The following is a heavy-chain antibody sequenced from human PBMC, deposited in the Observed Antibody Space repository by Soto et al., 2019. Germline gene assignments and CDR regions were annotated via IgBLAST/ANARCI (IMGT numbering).Heavy chain of an antibody. D-gene: IGHD3-10*01. CDR3: ARAYGAGSFDF. J-gene: IGHJ5*01. CDR1: GYTFRSYD. V-gene: IGHV1-8*01. Sequence: QVQLVQSGAEVKKPGASVKVSCTASGYTFRSYDIHWVRQATGQGLEWMGWVNPNTRTTGYAQRFQGRVTMTTVISKSTAHMELSRLTSEDTTIYYCARAYGAGSFDFWGPGTLVSVSS. CDR2: VNPNTRTT.